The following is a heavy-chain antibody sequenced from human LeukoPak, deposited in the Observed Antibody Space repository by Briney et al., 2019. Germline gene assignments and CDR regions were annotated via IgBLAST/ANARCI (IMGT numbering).Heavy chain of an antibody. CDR3: ARARDGHINNWFDP. V-gene: IGHV4-59*01. CDR1: GGSINSYY. CDR2: IYCSGST. Sequence: SETLSLTCTVSGGSINSYYWSWIRQPPGKGLEWIGYIYCSGSTEYNPSLKSRVTISVDTSKNRFSLKMSSVTAADTAVYYCARARDGHINNWFDPWGQGTLVTVSS. D-gene: IGHD5-24*01. J-gene: IGHJ5*02.